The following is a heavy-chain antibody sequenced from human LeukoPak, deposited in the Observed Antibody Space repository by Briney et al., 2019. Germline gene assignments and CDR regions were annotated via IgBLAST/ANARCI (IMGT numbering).Heavy chain of an antibody. CDR2: ISGSGST. V-gene: IGHV3-23*01. J-gene: IGHJ4*02. Sequence: GGSLRLSCAASGFIFSGYAMTWVRQTPGKELEWVSRISGSGSTYYADPVKGRFSISRDNSKNMVYLQMTNLGAEDTAVYYCTIGLRSGGDHRHWGQGTLVTVSS. CDR3: TIGLRSGGDHRH. D-gene: IGHD1-1*01. CDR1: GFIFSGYA.